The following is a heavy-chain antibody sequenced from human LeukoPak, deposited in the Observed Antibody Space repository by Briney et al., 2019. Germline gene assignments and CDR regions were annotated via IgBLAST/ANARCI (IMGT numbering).Heavy chain of an antibody. CDR1: GFTFSRYW. Sequence: PGGSLRLSCAASGFTFSRYWMHWVRQVPGKGLVWVSRINTDGSSTTYADSVKGRFTISRDNAKNTLNLQMNSLGAGDTAVYYCASSDYSDAFDIWGQGTMVTVSS. CDR3: ASSDYSDAFDI. J-gene: IGHJ3*02. CDR2: INTDGSST. D-gene: IGHD2-15*01. V-gene: IGHV3-74*01.